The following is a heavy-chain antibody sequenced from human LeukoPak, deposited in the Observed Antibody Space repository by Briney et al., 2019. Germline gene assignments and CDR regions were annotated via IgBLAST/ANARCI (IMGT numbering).Heavy chain of an antibody. CDR1: GFTFSSYW. D-gene: IGHD6-25*01. V-gene: IGHV3-7*01. Sequence: GGSLRLSCAASGFTFSSYWMSWVRQAPGKGLECVANIKEDGSEKNYVDSVKGRFTISRDNAKNSLYLQMNSLRAEDTAVYYCAKAAAARWLDPWGQGTLVIVSS. CDR3: AKAAAARWLDP. J-gene: IGHJ5*02. CDR2: IKEDGSEK.